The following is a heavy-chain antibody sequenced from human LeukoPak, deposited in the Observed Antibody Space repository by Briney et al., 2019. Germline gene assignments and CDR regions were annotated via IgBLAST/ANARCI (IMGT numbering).Heavy chain of an antibody. V-gene: IGHV3-30*04. J-gene: IGHJ5*02. CDR1: GFTFSNYA. CDR2: ISYDGNTK. CDR3: ARHSSRWYDGGINWFDP. Sequence: GRSLRLSCAASGFTFSNYAMHWVRQAPDKGLEWVAIISYDGNTKYYVDSVKGRFTISKDNSKNTLYLQVNSLRAEDTAVYYCARHSSRWYDGGINWFDPWGQGTLVTVSS. D-gene: IGHD6-19*01.